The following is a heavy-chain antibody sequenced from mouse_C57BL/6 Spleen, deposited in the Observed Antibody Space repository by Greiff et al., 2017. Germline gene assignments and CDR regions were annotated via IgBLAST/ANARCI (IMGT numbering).Heavy chain of an antibody. D-gene: IGHD1-1*02. CDR1: GYTFTSYW. CDR3: ARRVALVYAMDY. J-gene: IGHJ4*01. V-gene: IGHV1-69*01. CDR2: IDPSDSYT. Sequence: VQLQQPGAELVMPGASVKLSCKASGYTFTSYWMHWVKQRPGQGLEWIGEIDPSDSYTNYNQKFKGKSTLTVDKSSSTAYMQLNSLTSEDSAVYYCARRVALVYAMDYWGQGTSVTVSA.